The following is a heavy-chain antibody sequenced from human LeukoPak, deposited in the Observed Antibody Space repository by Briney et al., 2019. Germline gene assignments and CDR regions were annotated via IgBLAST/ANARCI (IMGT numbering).Heavy chain of an antibody. V-gene: IGHV2-5*02. CDR2: IYWDDDK. CDR1: GFTLTSNPTG. D-gene: IGHD6-13*01. J-gene: IGHJ5*02. CDR3: AHRGGYSSSPLDP. Sequence: SGPTLVNPTQALTLACTFSGFTLTSNPTGVGWIRQSPAKALEWLVVIYWDDDKRYSPSLKSRLIVSKDTSRNQVFLTMTNMDPADTGTYYCAHRGGYSSSPLDPWGQGTLVTVSS.